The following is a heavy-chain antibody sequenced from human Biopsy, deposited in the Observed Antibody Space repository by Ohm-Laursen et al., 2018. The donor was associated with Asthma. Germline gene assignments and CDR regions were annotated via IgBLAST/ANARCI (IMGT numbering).Heavy chain of an antibody. CDR3: AREVLWFGESTNPGGMDV. CDR2: INPNSGGT. CDR1: GYPFTDYY. Sequence: SVKVSCNASGYPFTDYYVHWVRQAPGQGLEWMGWINPNSGGTNYAQKFQGWVTMTRDTSISTAYMELSRLRSDDTAVYYCAREVLWFGESTNPGGMDVWGQGTTVTVSS. D-gene: IGHD3-10*01. V-gene: IGHV1-2*04. J-gene: IGHJ6*02.